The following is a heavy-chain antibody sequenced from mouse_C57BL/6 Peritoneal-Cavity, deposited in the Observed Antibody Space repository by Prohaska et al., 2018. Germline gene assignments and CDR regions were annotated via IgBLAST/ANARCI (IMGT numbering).Heavy chain of an antibody. V-gene: IGHV11-2*01. CDR3: MRYGSYWYFDV. D-gene: IGHD1-1*01. CDR1: GFTFSGFW. J-gene: IGHJ1*03. CDR2: INSEGRGI. Sequence: EVQLLETGGGLVQPGGSRGLSCEGSGFTFSGFWMSWVRQTPGKTLEWIGDINSEGRGINDGRGIEGGGTGLRDNEKSSRYVEMRNVRSEDTGTYFCMRYGSYWYFDVWGTGTTVTVAS.